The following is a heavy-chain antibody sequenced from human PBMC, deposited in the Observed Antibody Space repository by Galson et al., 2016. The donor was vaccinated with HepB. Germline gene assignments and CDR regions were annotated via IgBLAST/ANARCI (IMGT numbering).Heavy chain of an antibody. J-gene: IGHJ5*02. CDR1: GGSISSGGYS. CDR3: ARSATPALIPSPFDT. CDR2: IYPTGST. V-gene: IGHV4-30-2*01. Sequence: TLSLTCVVSGGSISSGGYSWNWIRQLPGKGLEWIGYIYPTGSTSYNPSLKSRVTISLARSKIRFSLRLTSVTAADTAVYYCARSATPALIPSPFDTWGQGTLVTVSS.